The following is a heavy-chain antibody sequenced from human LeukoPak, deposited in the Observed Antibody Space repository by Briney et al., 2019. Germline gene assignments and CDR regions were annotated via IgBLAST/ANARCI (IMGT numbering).Heavy chain of an antibody. J-gene: IGHJ6*02. V-gene: IGHV1-2*02. CDR2: INPNSGGT. Sequence: ASVKVSCKASGYTFTTYYMHWVRQAPGQGLEWMGRINPNSGGTNYAQKFQGRVTMTRDTSISTAYMELSRLRSDDTAVYYCARAVFYPDYYYGMDVWGQGTTVTVSS. CDR3: ARAVFYPDYYYGMDV. D-gene: IGHD1-14*01. CDR1: GYTFTTYY.